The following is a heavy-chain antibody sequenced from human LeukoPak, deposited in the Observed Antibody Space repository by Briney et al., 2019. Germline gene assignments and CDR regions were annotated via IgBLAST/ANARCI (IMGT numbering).Heavy chain of an antibody. CDR3: ARGDSYGGQKYFDY. Sequence: SQTLSLTCAVSGGSISSGGYSWSWIRQPPGKGLEWIGYIYYSGSTYYNPSLKSRVTISVDTSKNQFSLKLSSVTAADTAVYYCARGDSYGGQKYFDYWGQGTLVTVSS. V-gene: IGHV4-30-4*07. CDR1: GGSISSGGYS. CDR2: IYYSGST. D-gene: IGHD5-18*01. J-gene: IGHJ4*02.